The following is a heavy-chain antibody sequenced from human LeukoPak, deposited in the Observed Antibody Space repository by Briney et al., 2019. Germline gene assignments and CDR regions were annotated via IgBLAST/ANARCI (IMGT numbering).Heavy chain of an antibody. D-gene: IGHD3-10*01. V-gene: IGHV4-39*01. Sequence: SETLCLTCTVSGGSISSSSYYWGWIRKPPGRGLEWIGSIYYSGSTYYNPALKSRVTISVDTSKNQFSLKLSSVTAADTAVYYCARRNYYGSGSYPYFDYWGQGTLVTVSS. J-gene: IGHJ4*02. CDR2: IYYSGST. CDR1: GGSISSSSYY. CDR3: ARRNYYGSGSYPYFDY.